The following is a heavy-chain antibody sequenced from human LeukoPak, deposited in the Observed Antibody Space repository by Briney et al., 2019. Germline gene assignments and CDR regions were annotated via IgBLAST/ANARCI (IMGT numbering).Heavy chain of an antibody. CDR2: INHSGST. CDR1: GGSFSGYY. Sequence: PSETLSLTCAVYGGSFSGYYWSWIRQPPGKGLEWIGEINHSGSTNYNPSLKSRVTISVDTSKNQFSLKLSSVTAADTAVYYCARGFMRAPKYYYYYYYMDVWGKGTTVTVSS. J-gene: IGHJ6*03. CDR3: ARGFMRAPKYYYYYYYMDV. V-gene: IGHV4-34*01.